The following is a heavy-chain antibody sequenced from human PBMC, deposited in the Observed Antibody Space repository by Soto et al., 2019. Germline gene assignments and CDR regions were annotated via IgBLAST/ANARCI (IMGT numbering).Heavy chain of an antibody. J-gene: IGHJ6*02. D-gene: IGHD3-3*01. CDR1: GFTFSSYR. Sequence: PGWSLRLSCAASGFTFSSYRMNWVRQAPGKGLEWVSSISSSSSYIYYADSVKGRFTISRDNAKSSLYLQMNSLRAEDTALYYCAREFPNNYDFWSGYPLDVWGHGTTVTVS. V-gene: IGHV3-21*01. CDR3: AREFPNNYDFWSGYPLDV. CDR2: ISSSSSYI.